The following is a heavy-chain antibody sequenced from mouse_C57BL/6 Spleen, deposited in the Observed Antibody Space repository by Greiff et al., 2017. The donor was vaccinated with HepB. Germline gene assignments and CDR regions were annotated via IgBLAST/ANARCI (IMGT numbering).Heavy chain of an antibody. CDR3: ARSPRATVVARAMDY. D-gene: IGHD1-1*01. CDR1: GYTFTDYY. CDR2: INPNNGGT. V-gene: IGHV1-26*01. J-gene: IGHJ4*01. Sequence: EVQLQQSGPELVKPGASVKISCKASGYTFTDYYMNWVKQSHGKSLEWIGDINPNNGGTSYNQKFKGKATLTVDKSSSTAYMELRSLTSEDSAVYYCARSPRATVVARAMDYWGQGTSVTVSS.